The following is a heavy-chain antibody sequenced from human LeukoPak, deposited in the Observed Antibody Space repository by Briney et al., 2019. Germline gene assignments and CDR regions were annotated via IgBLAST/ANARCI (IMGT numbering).Heavy chain of an antibody. CDR1: GGSISSGGYY. V-gene: IGHV4-30-2*01. D-gene: IGHD1-7*01. CDR2: IYHSGST. J-gene: IGHJ4*02. CDR3: ARDTWNYSHVGSY. Sequence: KPSETLSLTCTVSGGSISSGGYYWSWIRQPPGKGLEWIGYIYHSGSTYYNPSLKSRVTISVDRSKNQFSLKLSSVTAADTAVYYCARDTWNYSHVGSYWGQGTLVTVSS.